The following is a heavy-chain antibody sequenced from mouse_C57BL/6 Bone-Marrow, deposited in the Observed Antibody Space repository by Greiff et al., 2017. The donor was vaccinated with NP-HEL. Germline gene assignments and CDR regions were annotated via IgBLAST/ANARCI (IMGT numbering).Heavy chain of an antibody. CDR1: GYAFPHYL. CDR3: ERREYDGYFYVDD. Sequence: QVQLQQSGAELVRPGTSVQVSCKASGYAFPHYLLEWVQPRPGPGLAWIGVIYPGSVGNNYNEKFKGKATLTADKSSSTAYMQLSSLTSEDTAVYFCERREYDGYFYVDDWGKGTTRTGSS. V-gene: IGHV1-54*01. CDR2: IYPGSVGN. D-gene: IGHD2-3*01. J-gene: IGHJ2*01.